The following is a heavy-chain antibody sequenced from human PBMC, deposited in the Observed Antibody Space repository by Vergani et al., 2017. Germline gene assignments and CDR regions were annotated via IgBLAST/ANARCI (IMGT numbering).Heavy chain of an antibody. CDR1: GGSISSYY. CDR2: IYYSGST. CDR3: ARDRDYYGSGRFDY. D-gene: IGHD3-10*01. V-gene: IGHV4-59*01. J-gene: IGHJ4*02. Sequence: QVQLQESGPGLVKPSETLSLICTVSGGSISSYYWSWIRQPPGKGLEWIGDIYYSGSTNYNPSLKSRVTISVDTSKNQVSLKLSSVTAADTAVYYCARDRDYYGSGRFDYWGQGTLVTVSS.